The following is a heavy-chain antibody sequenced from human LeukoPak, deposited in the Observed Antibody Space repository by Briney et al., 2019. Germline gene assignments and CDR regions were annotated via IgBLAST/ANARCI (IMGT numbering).Heavy chain of an antibody. D-gene: IGHD6-19*01. Sequence: NPSETLSLTCTVSGGSISPYYWSWIRQPPGKALEWIANIYYIGSSSYSPSLKNRVTISIDTSKNQVSLKLSSVTAADTAVYYCARLPIRGSGWYGRWAFDLWGQGTMVTISS. CDR1: GGSISPYY. J-gene: IGHJ3*01. V-gene: IGHV4-59*08. CDR2: IYYIGSS. CDR3: ARLPIRGSGWYGRWAFDL.